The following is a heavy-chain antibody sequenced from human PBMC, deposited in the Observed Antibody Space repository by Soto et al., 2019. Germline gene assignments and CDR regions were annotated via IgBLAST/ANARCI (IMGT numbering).Heavy chain of an antibody. CDR3: AKGASTTVLAFNDY. J-gene: IGHJ4*02. D-gene: IGHD4-17*01. V-gene: IGHV3-9*01. CDR1: GFTFDDYA. Sequence: EVQLVESGGGLVQPGRSLRLSCAASGFTFDDYAMHWVRQGPGKGLEWVSSISCNSGNLGYADSVKGRFTISRDNAKNSLYLQMNSLRGEDTALYYCAKGASTTVLAFNDYWGQGTLVTVSS. CDR2: ISCNSGNL.